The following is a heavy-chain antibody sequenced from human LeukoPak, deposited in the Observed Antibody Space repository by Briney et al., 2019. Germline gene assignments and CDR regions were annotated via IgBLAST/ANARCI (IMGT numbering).Heavy chain of an antibody. D-gene: IGHD1-26*01. CDR1: GGAFSGFY. CDR3: ARRRRIVGATPGAFDI. CDR2: INHSGST. J-gene: IGHJ3*02. Sequence: KPSETLSLTCAVSGGAFSGFYWSWIRQPPRKGLGWIGEINHSGSTNYNPSLKSRVTISVDTSKNQFSLKLSSVTAADTAVYYCARRRRIVGATPGAFDIWGQGTMVTVSS. V-gene: IGHV4-34*01.